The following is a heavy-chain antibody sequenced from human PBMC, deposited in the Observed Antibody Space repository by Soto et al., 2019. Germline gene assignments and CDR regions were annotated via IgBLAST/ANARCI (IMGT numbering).Heavy chain of an antibody. CDR1: GYSFTRYT. CDR2: INPSGGTT. V-gene: IGHV1-46*01. CDR3: ARMKGYGSEYFFDY. D-gene: IGHD2-15*01. Sequence: ASVKVSCKASGYSFTRYTVHWVRQAPGQGLEWMAMINPSGGTTYYVQSFEGRVTLTSDTSTSTVFMELSSLRSEDTAVYYCARMKGYGSEYFFDYWGQGALVTVSS. J-gene: IGHJ4*02.